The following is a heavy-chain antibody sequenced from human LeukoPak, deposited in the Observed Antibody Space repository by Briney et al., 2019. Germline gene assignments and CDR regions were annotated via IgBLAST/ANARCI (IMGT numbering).Heavy chain of an antibody. CDR3: VRWCYYDSGDYLRFFDP. Sequence: SVTLSLTCTVSGGSISSYYWSWIRQPPGKGLEWIGYIYYSGSTNYNPSLKSRVTISLDTSKNQFSLTLSSLTAADTAVYYCVRWCYYDSGDYLRFFDPWGQGTTVTVSS. D-gene: IGHD3-22*01. CDR1: GGSISSYY. CDR2: IYYSGST. V-gene: IGHV4-59*12. J-gene: IGHJ6*02.